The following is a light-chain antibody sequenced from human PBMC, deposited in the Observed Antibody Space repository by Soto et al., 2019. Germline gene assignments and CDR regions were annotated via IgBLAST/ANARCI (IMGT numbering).Light chain of an antibody. Sequence: QSVLTQPASVSGSPGQSITISCTGTRNDVGDYNFISWYQQHPGKAPKVMIYDVINRPSGVSNRFSGSKSGNTASLTISGLQAEDEADYYCSSYTGSSTYVFGTGTKSPS. CDR2: DVI. J-gene: IGLJ1*01. CDR1: RNDVGDYNF. V-gene: IGLV2-14*03. CDR3: SSYTGSSTYV.